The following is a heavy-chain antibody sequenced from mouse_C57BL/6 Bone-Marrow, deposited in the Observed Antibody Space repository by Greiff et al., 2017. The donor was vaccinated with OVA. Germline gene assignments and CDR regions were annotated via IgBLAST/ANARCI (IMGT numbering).Heavy chain of an antibody. CDR2: INYDGSST. V-gene: IGHV5-16*01. D-gene: IGHD2-2*01. CDR1: GFTFSDYY. CDR3: AREGRLPYYFDY. Sequence: DVMLVESEGGLVQPGSSMKLSCTASGFTFSDYYMAWVRQVPEKGLEWVANINYDGSSTYYLDSLKSRFIISRDNAKNILYLQMSSLKSEDTATYYCAREGRLPYYFDYWGQGTTLTVSS. J-gene: IGHJ2*01.